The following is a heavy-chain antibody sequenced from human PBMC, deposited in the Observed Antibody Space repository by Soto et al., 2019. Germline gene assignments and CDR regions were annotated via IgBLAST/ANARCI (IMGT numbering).Heavy chain of an antibody. Sequence: GGSLRLSCAASGFTFSNAWMSWVRQDPGKGLEWVGRIKSKTDGGTTDYAAPVKGRFTISRDDSKNTLYLQMNSLKTEDTAVYYCTTDRGTVVVLPKTYWNAFDIWGQGTMVTVSS. D-gene: IGHD3-22*01. CDR1: GFTFSNAW. J-gene: IGHJ3*02. V-gene: IGHV3-15*01. CDR2: IKSKTDGGTT. CDR3: TTDRGTVVVLPKTYWNAFDI.